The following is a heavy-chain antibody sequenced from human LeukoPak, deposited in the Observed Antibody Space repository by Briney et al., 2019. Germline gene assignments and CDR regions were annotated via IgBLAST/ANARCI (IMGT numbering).Heavy chain of an antibody. D-gene: IGHD3-10*01. CDR1: GFMFTTYA. V-gene: IGHV3-23*01. Sequence: GGSLRLSCAASGFMFTTYAMSWVRQATGKGLEWVSAIGGDGGRTYYADSVKGRFTISRDNSKDTVFLQMNSLRAEDTAVYYCAREKLLWFGEVLPYGMDVWGQGTTVTVSS. CDR2: IGGDGGRT. J-gene: IGHJ6*02. CDR3: AREKLLWFGEVLPYGMDV.